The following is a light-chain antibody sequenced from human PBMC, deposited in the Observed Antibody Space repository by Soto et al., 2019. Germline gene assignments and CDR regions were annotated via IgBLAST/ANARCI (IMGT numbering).Light chain of an antibody. V-gene: IGKV3-11*01. Sequence: IVLTQSPSSLAYSPGGRGSLSCRASQSISSFLAWYQQKPGQAPRLLIYGASNRATGIPARFSGSGSGTDFTLTISSLEPEDFAVYYCQQHFNGPITFGQGTRLEIK. CDR3: QQHFNGPIT. CDR1: QSISSF. CDR2: GAS. J-gene: IGKJ5*01.